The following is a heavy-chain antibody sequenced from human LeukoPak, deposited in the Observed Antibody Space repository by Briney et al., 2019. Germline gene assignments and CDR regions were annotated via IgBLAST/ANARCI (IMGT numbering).Heavy chain of an antibody. Sequence: SETLALTCSVSGGSVTSYYWNWVRQTPGKGLEWIGYISSSETTDYGPSFKSRVTMSLDTSKNQFSLKLSSVTAADTGVYYCARGYCSDERCPVFPSWGQGTLVTVSS. CDR1: GGSVTSYY. CDR2: ISSSETT. CDR3: ARGYCSDERCPVFPS. D-gene: IGHD2-15*01. V-gene: IGHV4-59*02. J-gene: IGHJ5*02.